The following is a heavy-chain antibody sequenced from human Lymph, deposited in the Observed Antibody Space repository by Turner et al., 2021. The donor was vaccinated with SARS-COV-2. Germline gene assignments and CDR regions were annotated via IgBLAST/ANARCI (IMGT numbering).Heavy chain of an antibody. Sequence: QVQLVQSGAEVKKPGAAVKVSGKAAGYTFTAYYMHWVRQAPGQGLDWIAWINPHIVGTPYAQNFQGTVTMTRDTSISTAYMELSRLTSDDTAVYYCAREGVTVSGYYYGMDVWGQGTTVTVSS. J-gene: IGHJ6*02. D-gene: IGHD4-17*01. CDR1: GYTFTAYY. V-gene: IGHV1-2*02. CDR2: INPHIVGT. CDR3: AREGVTVSGYYYGMDV.